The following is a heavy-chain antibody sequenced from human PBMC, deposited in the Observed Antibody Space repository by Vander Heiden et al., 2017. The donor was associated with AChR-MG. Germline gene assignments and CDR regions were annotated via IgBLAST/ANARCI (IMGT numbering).Heavy chain of an antibody. Sequence: ELQLLESGGGLVQPGVSLRLSCAASGFTFTSYAMSWVRQAPGKGLGWFSAINGSGGSTYYADSVKGRFTISRDNSKNTLYLQMNSLRAEDTAVYYAVRGPWLYYYGKDVWGQGTTVTVSS. V-gene: IGHV3-23*01. CDR3: VRGPWLYYYGKDV. CDR2: INGSGGST. CDR1: GFTFTSYA. J-gene: IGHJ6*02. D-gene: IGHD3-10*01.